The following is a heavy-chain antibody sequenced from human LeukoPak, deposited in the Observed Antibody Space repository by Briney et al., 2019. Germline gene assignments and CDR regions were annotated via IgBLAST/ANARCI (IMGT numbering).Heavy chain of an antibody. Sequence: GGSLRLSCAASGFTFSSYWMSWVRQAPGKGLEWVSYISSSSATIYYSDSVKGRFTISRDNAKNSLYLQMNSLRDEDTAVYYCARQDTSGPWRLYGVHVWGQGTTVTVSS. V-gene: IGHV3-48*02. D-gene: IGHD6-25*01. CDR3: ARQDTSGPWRLYGVHV. J-gene: IGHJ6*02. CDR1: GFTFSSYW. CDR2: ISSSSATI.